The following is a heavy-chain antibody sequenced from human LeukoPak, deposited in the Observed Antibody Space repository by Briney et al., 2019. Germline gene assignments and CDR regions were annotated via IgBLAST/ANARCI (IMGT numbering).Heavy chain of an antibody. J-gene: IGHJ4*02. CDR2: SRSRGSTI. V-gene: IGHV3-11*01. CDR3: ARRRDFIEY. Sequence: GGPLRLSCAASGFTLSDYYISWIRQAPGKGLEGVSYSRSRGSTIYYADSVKGRFAISRDNAKNSLSLQMNRLRAEDTAVYYCARRRDFIEYWGQGNLVTVSS. CDR1: GFTLSDYY. D-gene: IGHD3/OR15-3a*01.